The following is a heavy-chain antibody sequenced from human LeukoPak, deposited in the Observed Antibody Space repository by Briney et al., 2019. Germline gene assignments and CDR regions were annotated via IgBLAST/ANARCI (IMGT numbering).Heavy chain of an antibody. Sequence: SETLSLTCTVPGGSISSYYWSWIRQPPGKGLEWIGYIYYSGSTNYNPSLKSRVTISVNTSKNQFSLKLSSVTAADTAVYYCASLRGTTVVFDYWGQGTLVTVSS. CDR2: IYYSGST. CDR3: ASLRGTTVVFDY. V-gene: IGHV4-59*01. J-gene: IGHJ4*02. CDR1: GGSISSYY. D-gene: IGHD4-23*01.